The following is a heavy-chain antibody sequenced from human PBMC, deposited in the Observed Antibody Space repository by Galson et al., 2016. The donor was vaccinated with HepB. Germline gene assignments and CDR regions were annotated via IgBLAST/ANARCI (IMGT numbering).Heavy chain of an antibody. D-gene: IGHD1-7*01. CDR2: ISYDGRKK. J-gene: IGHJ4*02. V-gene: IGHV3-30*04. CDR3: ARDEESTCNYPTFDY. Sequence: SLRLSCAASGFTSSNYALHWVRRAPGKGLEWVAVISYDGRKKFYVDSVKGRFTISRDNSKKTLWLQMNSVRADDTAVYYCARDEESTCNYPTFDYWGQGTPVTVSP. CDR1: GFTSSNYA.